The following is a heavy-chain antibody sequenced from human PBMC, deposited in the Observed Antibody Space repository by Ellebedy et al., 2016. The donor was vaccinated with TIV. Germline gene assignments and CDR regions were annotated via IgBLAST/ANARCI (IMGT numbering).Heavy chain of an antibody. CDR1: GGTFNNYA. CDR2: IIPIFGTV. V-gene: IGHV1-69*13. CDR3: ARSRGKLTPGNWFYFDY. D-gene: IGHD3-10*01. J-gene: IGHJ4*02. Sequence: AASVKVSCKASGGTFNNYAFSWVRQAPGQGLEWMGGIIPIFGTVKYAQKFQDRVTITPVESTDTVYMELSSLRSEDTAVFYYARSRGKLTPGNWFYFDYWGQGTLVTVSS.